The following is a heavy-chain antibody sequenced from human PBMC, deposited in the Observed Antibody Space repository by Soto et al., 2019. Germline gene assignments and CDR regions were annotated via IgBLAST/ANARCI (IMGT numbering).Heavy chain of an antibody. V-gene: IGHV4-39*02. D-gene: IGHD2-8*01. CDR2: SYYSGSP. CDR1: GGTISSGGYY. Sequence: SETLSLTCAVSGGTISSGGYYWGWIRQPPGKGLEWIGSSYYSGSPYYNSSLKSRVTISVDTSKNHFSLKLTSMTAADTAVYSCETLPHYDDTNAVFWGHGILVAVS. CDR3: ETLPHYDDTNAVF. J-gene: IGHJ4*01.